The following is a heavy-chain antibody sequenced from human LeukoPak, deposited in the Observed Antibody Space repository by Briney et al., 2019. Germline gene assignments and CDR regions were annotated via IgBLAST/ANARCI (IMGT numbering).Heavy chain of an antibody. CDR3: TTDRGITYYYDSRSRGIDY. D-gene: IGHD3-22*01. V-gene: IGHV3-15*01. CDR1: GFPFSNAW. J-gene: IGHJ4*02. Sequence: PGGSVSLLCAASGFPFSNAWLSWVRQAPGKGLEWVGRIKSKTDGGTTDYAAPVKGRFTISRDDSKNTLYLQMNSLKTEDTAVYYCTTDRGITYYYDSRSRGIDYWGQETLVTVSS. CDR2: IKSKTDGGTT.